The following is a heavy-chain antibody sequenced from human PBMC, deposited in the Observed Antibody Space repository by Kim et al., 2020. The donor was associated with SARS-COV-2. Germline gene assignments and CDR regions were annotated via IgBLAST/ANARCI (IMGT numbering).Heavy chain of an antibody. Sequence: YAGTVKGRFTIPRDNAKNSLYLQMNSLRAEDTALYYCSKSPGMGAFARFDPWGQGTLVTVSS. J-gene: IGHJ5*02. CDR3: SKSPGMGAFARFDP. D-gene: IGHD3-3*01. V-gene: IGHV3-9*01.